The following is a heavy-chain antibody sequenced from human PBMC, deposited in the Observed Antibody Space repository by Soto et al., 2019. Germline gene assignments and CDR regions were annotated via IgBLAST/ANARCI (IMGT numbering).Heavy chain of an antibody. Sequence: GGSLRLSCAASGFTFSSYAMSWVRQAPGKGLEWVSAISGSGGSTYYADSVKGRFTISRDNSKNTLYLQTNSLRAEDTAVYYCAKDLLRSGYDSTYHDYWGQGTLVTVSS. CDR2: ISGSGGST. D-gene: IGHD5-12*01. CDR3: AKDLLRSGYDSTYHDY. CDR1: GFTFSSYA. V-gene: IGHV3-23*01. J-gene: IGHJ4*02.